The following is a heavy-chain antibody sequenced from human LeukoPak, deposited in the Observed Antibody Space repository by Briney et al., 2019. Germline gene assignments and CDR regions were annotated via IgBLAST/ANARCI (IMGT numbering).Heavy chain of an antibody. CDR1: GLTFSSYG. D-gene: IGHD2-15*01. V-gene: IGHV3-30*02. J-gene: IGHJ6*03. Sequence: ETGRSLRLSCAASGLTFSSYGMHSVRQAPGKGLEWVAFIRYDGSNKNYADSVKGRFTISRDNSENTLYLQMNSLRAEDTAVYYCGKEFSSNTPFYYYYYMDVWGNGTTVTVSS. CDR3: GKEFSSNTPFYYYYYMDV. CDR2: IRYDGSNK.